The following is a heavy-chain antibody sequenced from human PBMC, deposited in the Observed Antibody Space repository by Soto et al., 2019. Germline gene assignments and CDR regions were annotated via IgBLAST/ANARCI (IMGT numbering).Heavy chain of an antibody. V-gene: IGHV1-18*01. CDR1: GYTFTSYG. CDR3: ARDAAAGLNGY. D-gene: IGHD6-13*01. CDR2: ISAYNGNT. J-gene: IGHJ4*02. Sequence: QVQLVQSGAEVKKPGASVKVSCKASGYTFTSYGISWVRQAPGQGLEWMGWISAYNGNTKYVQKFQGRVTMTTDTATSTAYMELRSLKSDDTAVYYCARDAAAGLNGYWGQGTLVTVSS.